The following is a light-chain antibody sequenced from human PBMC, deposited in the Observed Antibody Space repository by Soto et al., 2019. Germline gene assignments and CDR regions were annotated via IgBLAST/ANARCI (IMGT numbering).Light chain of an antibody. CDR1: GSNIGAGYD. J-gene: IGLJ1*01. Sequence: QSVLTQPPSVSGAPGQRVTISCTGSGSNIGAGYDVHWYQHRPGTAPKLLVFGDSHRPSGVPDRFSGSKSGTSASLAITGLQAEDEGDYYCQSYDSTLEARYVFGTGTKVTVL. CDR3: QSYDSTLEARYV. V-gene: IGLV1-40*01. CDR2: GDS.